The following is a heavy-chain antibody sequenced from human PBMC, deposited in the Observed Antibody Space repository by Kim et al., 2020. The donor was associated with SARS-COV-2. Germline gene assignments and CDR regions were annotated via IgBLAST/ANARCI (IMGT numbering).Heavy chain of an antibody. CDR1: GFTFSNYA. CDR2: ISGSGANT. V-gene: IGHV3-23*01. CDR3: ASRSGSNHGPFNY. D-gene: IGHD1-26*01. J-gene: IGHJ4*02. Sequence: GGSLRLSCAASGFTFSNYAMNWVRQAPGEGLEWVSGISGSGANTYYADSVKGRFTISRDNSKNTLYLQMISLRGEDTAVYYCASRSGSNHGPFNYWGQGTLVTVSS.